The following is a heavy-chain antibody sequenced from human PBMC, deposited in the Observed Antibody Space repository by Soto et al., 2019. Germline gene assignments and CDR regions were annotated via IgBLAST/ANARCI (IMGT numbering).Heavy chain of an antibody. Sequence: GGSLRLSCAASGFTFTDYAMSWVRQAPGKGLECVSVIGGRGGHTYYVDSVKGRFTISRDNSKNTVYLEMNSLTAEDTAVYYCARGSSGSYYNWFDPWGQGTLVTVSS. CDR1: GFTFTDYA. CDR2: IGGRGGHT. J-gene: IGHJ5*02. D-gene: IGHD1-26*01. CDR3: ARGSSGSYYNWFDP. V-gene: IGHV3-23*01.